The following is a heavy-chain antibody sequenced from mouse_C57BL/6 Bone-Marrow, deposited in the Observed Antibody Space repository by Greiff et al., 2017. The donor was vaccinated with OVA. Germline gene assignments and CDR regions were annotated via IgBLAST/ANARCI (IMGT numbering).Heavy chain of an antibody. CDR1: GYTFTSYG. CDR3: ARRNYGRDFDY. CDR2: IYPRSGNT. Sequence: VKLMESGAELARPGASVKLSCKASGYTFTSYGISWVKQRTGQGLEWIGEIYPRSGNTYYNEKFKGKATLTADKSSSTAYMELRSLTSEVSAVYFCARRNYGRDFDYWGQGTTLTVSS. J-gene: IGHJ2*01. V-gene: IGHV1-81*01. D-gene: IGHD1-1*01.